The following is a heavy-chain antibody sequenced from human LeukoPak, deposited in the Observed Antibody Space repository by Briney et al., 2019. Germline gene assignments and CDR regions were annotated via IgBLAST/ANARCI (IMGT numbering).Heavy chain of an antibody. D-gene: IGHD2-2*01. J-gene: IGHJ3*02. CDR3: ARERGGYCSSTSCSRAFDI. CDR1: GFTFSSYW. V-gene: IGHV3-48*01. CDR2: ISSSSSTI. Sequence: GGSLRLSCATSGFTFSSYWMNWVRQAPGKGLEWVSYISSSSSTIYYADSVKGRFTISRDSAKNSLYLQMNSLRAEDTAVYYCARERGGYCSSTSCSRAFDIWGQGTMVTVSS.